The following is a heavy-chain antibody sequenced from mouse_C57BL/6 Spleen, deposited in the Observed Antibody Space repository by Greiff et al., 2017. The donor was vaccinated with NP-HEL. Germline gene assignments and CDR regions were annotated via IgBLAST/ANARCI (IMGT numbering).Heavy chain of an antibody. D-gene: IGHD4-1*01. CDR3: ARRANWDYFDY. V-gene: IGHV1-81*01. Sequence: QVQLQQSGAELARPGASVKLSCKASGYTFTSYGISWVKQRTGQGLEWIGEIYPRSGNTYYNEKFKGKATLTADKSSSTAYMELRSLTSEDSAVYFCARRANWDYFDYGGQGTTLTVSS. J-gene: IGHJ2*01. CDR2: IYPRSGNT. CDR1: GYTFTSYG.